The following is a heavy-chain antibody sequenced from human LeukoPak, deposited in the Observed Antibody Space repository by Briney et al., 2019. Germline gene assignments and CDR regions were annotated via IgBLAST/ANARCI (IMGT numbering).Heavy chain of an antibody. J-gene: IGHJ5*01. V-gene: IGHV3-23*01. D-gene: IGHD3-10*01. Sequence: GGSLRLSCAASGFTFSSYGMSWVRQAPGKGLEWVSAISGSGGSTYYADSVKGRFTISRDNSKNTLYLQMNSLRAEDTAVYYCAKGTGTMVRGPRESWFDPWGQGTMVTVSS. CDR2: ISGSGGST. CDR3: AKGTGTMVRGPRESWFDP. CDR1: GFTFSSYG.